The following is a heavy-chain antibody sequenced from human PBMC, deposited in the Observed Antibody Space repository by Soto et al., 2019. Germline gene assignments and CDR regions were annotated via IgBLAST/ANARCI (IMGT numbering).Heavy chain of an antibody. CDR1: GFTFSSYS. CDR2: ISSSSSYI. D-gene: IGHD5-12*01. CDR3: ARDRRDGYNFDY. V-gene: IGHV3-21*01. J-gene: IGHJ4*02. Sequence: EVQLVESGGGLVKPGVSLRLSCAASGFTFSSYSMNWVRQAPGKGLEWVSSISSSSSYIYYADSVKGRFTISRDNAKNSLYLQMNSLRAEDTAVYYCARDRRDGYNFDYWGPGTLVTVSS.